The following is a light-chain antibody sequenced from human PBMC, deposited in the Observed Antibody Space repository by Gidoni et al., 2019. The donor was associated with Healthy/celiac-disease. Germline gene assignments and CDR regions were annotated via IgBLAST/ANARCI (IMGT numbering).Light chain of an antibody. CDR2: EVS. CDR3: SSYTSSSTLVV. V-gene: IGLV2-14*01. Sequence: QSALTQPASVSRSPGQSITISCTGTSSDVGGYNYVSWYQQHPGKAPKLMIYEVSNRPSGVSNRFSGSKSGNTASLTISGLQAEDEADYYCSSYTSSSTLVVFGGGTKLTVL. CDR1: SSDVGGYNY. J-gene: IGLJ2*01.